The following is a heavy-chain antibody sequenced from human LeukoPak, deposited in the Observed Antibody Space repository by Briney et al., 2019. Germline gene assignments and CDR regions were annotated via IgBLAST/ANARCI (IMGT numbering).Heavy chain of an antibody. CDR3: AREVLPSGSGSYLGYYFDY. Sequence: PSQTLSLTCAVSGGSISSGGYSWSWIRQPPGKGLEWIGYIYQSGSTNYNPSLKSRVTISVDRSNNQFSLKVNSVTAADTAVYYCAREVLPSGSGSYLGYYFDYWGQGTLVTVSS. D-gene: IGHD3-10*01. CDR2: IYQSGST. V-gene: IGHV4-30-2*01. CDR1: GGSISSGGYS. J-gene: IGHJ4*02.